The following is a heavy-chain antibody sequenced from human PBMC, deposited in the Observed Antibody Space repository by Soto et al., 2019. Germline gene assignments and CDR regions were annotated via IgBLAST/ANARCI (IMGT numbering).Heavy chain of an antibody. J-gene: IGHJ4*02. Sequence: QVQLQESGPGLVEPSQTLSLTCTVSGASFSSDYYYWIWIRQPPGRGLEWIGHIYNSGSTYSNPSLKFRVTVPLDTSKNQCSLNLSSVTAADTAVYYCARGPSGDKVDYWGQGTLVTVSS. D-gene: IGHD1-26*01. CDR1: GASFSSDYYY. CDR3: ARGPSGDKVDY. CDR2: IYNSGST. V-gene: IGHV4-30-4*01.